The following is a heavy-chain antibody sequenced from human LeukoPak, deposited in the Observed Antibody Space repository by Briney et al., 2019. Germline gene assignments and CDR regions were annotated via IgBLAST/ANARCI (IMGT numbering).Heavy chain of an antibody. CDR1: GGSISSYY. Sequence: PSETLSLTCTVSGGSISSYYWSWIRQPPGKGLEWIGYIYGDGTINYNPSLKSRVTISVDTSKNQFSLKLSSVTAADTAVYYCARRRRIVGATPGAFDIWGQGTMVTVSS. CDR3: ARRRRIVGATPGAFDI. J-gene: IGHJ3*02. D-gene: IGHD1-26*01. CDR2: IYGDGTI. V-gene: IGHV4-59*12.